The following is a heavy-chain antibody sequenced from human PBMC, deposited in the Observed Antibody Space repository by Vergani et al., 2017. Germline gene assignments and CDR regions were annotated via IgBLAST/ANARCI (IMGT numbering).Heavy chain of an antibody. Sequence: QVQLVQSGGEVKKPGASVKVSCKASGYTFSSYGISWVRQAPGQGLEWMGWISPKTGDTDYLQRFQDRVTMTRDASTKTVYLKMTRLTSDDTAIYYCAHSWNFGRRDWFDSWGPGTLVTVSS. J-gene: IGHJ5*01. V-gene: IGHV1-18*01. CDR3: AHSWNFGRRDWFDS. CDR2: ISPKTGDT. CDR1: GYTFSSYG. D-gene: IGHD1-26*01.